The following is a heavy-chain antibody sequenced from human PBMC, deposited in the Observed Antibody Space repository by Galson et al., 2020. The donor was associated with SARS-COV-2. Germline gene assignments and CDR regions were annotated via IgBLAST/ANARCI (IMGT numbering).Heavy chain of an antibody. D-gene: IGHD3-9*01. V-gene: IGHV1-2*02. Sequence: ASVKVSCKASGYTFTGYYMHWVRQAPGQGLEWMGWINPNSGGANYSQKFQGRVTMTRDTSISTAYMELSRLRSDDTAVYYCARDLLYLNYDILTGIVDGMDVWGQGTTVTVSS. CDR3: ARDLLYLNYDILTGIVDGMDV. J-gene: IGHJ6*02. CDR1: GYTFTGYY. CDR2: INPNSGGA.